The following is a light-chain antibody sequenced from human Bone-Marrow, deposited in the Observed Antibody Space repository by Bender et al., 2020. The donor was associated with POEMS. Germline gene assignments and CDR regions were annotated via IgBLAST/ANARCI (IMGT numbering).Light chain of an antibody. Sequence: QSVLTQPPSASATPGERVTISCSGSSSNIGSNTVNWYQQLPGTAPKLLIYGDDQRPSGVPDRFSGSRSGTSASLAISGLQSEDEADYYCAVWDDSLNGWVFGGGTKLTVL. CDR3: AVWDDSLNGWV. CDR2: GDD. J-gene: IGLJ3*02. CDR1: SSNIGSNT. V-gene: IGLV1-44*01.